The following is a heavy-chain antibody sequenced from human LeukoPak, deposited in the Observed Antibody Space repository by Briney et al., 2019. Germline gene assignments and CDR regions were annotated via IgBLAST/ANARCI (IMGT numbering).Heavy chain of an antibody. D-gene: IGHD2-21*01. Sequence: PGGSLRLSCAASGIAFSSYDMHWVRQAPGKGLEWVTFIWYDGSSKYYADSVKGRFTISRDNSKNTLYLQMNSLRAEDTAVYYCARDPHSGAFDIWGQGTMVTVSS. J-gene: IGHJ3*02. V-gene: IGHV3-33*01. CDR1: GIAFSSYD. CDR2: IWYDGSSK. CDR3: ARDPHSGAFDI.